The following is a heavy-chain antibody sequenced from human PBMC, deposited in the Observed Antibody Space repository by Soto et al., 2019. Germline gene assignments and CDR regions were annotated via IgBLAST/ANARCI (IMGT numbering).Heavy chain of an antibody. V-gene: IGHV3-23*01. CDR2: ISDSGGIT. D-gene: IGHD2-2*01. CDR3: AKGIFPVVVSAALDY. J-gene: IGHJ4*02. Sequence: GGSLRLSCAASGFTFSSYAMSWVRQAPGKGLEWVSVISDSGGITYYADSVKGRFTISRDNSKNTLYLQMNSLRVEDTAVYYCAKGIFPVVVSAALDYWGQGTLVTVSS. CDR1: GFTFSSYA.